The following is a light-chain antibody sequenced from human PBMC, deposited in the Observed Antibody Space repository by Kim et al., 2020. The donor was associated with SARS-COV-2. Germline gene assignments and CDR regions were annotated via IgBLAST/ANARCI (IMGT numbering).Light chain of an antibody. CDR1: QSVSSY. J-gene: IGKJ4*01. CDR2: DAS. V-gene: IGKV3-11*01. CDR3: QQRSNWPPLT. Sequence: PGERATLSCRASQSVSSYLAWYQQKPGQAPRLLIYDASNRATGIPARFSGSGSGTDFTLTISSLEPEDFAVYYCQQRSNWPPLTFGGGTKVEI.